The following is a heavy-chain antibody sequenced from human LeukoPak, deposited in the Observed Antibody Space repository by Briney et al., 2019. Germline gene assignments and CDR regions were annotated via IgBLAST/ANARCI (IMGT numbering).Heavy chain of an antibody. CDR1: GGSISSYY. J-gene: IGHJ4*02. Sequence: SETLSLTCTVSGGSISSYYWSWIRQPPGKGLEWIGYIYYSGSTNYNPSLKTRVTISVDKSKNQFSLKLNSVTAADTAVYYCVRTISATIENWGQGTLVTVSS. CDR3: VRTISATIEN. V-gene: IGHV4-59*12. D-gene: IGHD3-9*01. CDR2: IYYSGST.